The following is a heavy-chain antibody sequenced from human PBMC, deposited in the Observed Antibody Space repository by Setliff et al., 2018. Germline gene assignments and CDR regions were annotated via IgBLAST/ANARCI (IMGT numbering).Heavy chain of an antibody. CDR1: GFTFGGYA. CDR2: ITYDGSNK. Sequence: GGSLRLSCAASGFTFGGYAMHWVRQAPGKGLEWVSVITYDGSNKYYADSVKGRFTISRDNSKNTLYLQMNSLRAEDTALYSCAKFSSVPGSRLFDYWGQGALVTVSS. J-gene: IGHJ4*02. CDR3: AKFSSVPGSRLFDY. D-gene: IGHD2-2*01. V-gene: IGHV3-30*07.